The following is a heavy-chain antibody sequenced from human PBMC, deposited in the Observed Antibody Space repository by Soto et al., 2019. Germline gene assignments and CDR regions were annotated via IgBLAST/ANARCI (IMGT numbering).Heavy chain of an antibody. V-gene: IGHV3-21*01. CDR1: GFTFSGFG. J-gene: IGHJ6*01. CDR2: ITPSASYI. D-gene: IGHD6-13*01. Sequence: EVQLVESGGGLVKPGGSLRLSCAASGFTFSGFGMNWVRQAPGKGLEWVSSITPSASYIYYADSVKGRFTISRDNAKNSLYLQMISLTAEDAAVYEGAGGRSGSIWYGLGGMVIWWQGTTVTVSS. CDR3: AGGRSGSIWYGLGGMVI.